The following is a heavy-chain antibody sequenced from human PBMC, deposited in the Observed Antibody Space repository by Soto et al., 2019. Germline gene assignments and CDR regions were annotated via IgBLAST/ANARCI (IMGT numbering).Heavy chain of an antibody. CDR3: ARGNYFDSSGPFDY. CDR1: GYTFSSYG. Sequence: QVQLVQSGAEVKKSGASVKVSCKASGYTFSSYGITWVRQAPGQGLEWMGWISGYNGNTNYAQMLQVRITMTIDTSTSTAYMDLRSLKSDVTAVYFCARGNYFDSSGPFDYWGQGPLVTVSS. CDR2: ISGYNGNT. D-gene: IGHD3-22*01. J-gene: IGHJ4*02. V-gene: IGHV1-18*04.